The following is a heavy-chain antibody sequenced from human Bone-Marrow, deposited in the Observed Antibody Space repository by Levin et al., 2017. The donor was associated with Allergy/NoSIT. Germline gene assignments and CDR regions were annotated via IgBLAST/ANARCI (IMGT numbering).Heavy chain of an antibody. J-gene: IGHJ4*02. CDR2: ISGSGNRT. Sequence: GESLKISCEASGFTFSSFAMSWVRQAPGKGLEWVSAISGSGNRTYYVDSVKGRFTISRDNSKNTVYLQMNRLRVEDTAVYYCAKAWAPWGQGNLVTVSS. CDR3: AKAWAP. V-gene: IGHV3-23*01. CDR1: GFTFSSFA. D-gene: IGHD3-16*01.